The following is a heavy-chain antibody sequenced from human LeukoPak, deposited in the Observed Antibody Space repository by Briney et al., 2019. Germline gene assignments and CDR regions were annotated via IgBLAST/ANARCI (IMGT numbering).Heavy chain of an antibody. Sequence: SETLSLTCTVSGGSISSYYWSWIRQPPGKGLEWIGYIYYSGSTNYNPSLKSRVTISVDTSKNQFSLKLSSVTAADTAVYYCARAPSPYYDFWSGYLDVWGKGTTVTVSS. CDR2: IYYSGST. CDR3: ARAPSPYYDFWSGYLDV. J-gene: IGHJ6*04. CDR1: GGSISSYY. D-gene: IGHD3-3*01. V-gene: IGHV4-59*01.